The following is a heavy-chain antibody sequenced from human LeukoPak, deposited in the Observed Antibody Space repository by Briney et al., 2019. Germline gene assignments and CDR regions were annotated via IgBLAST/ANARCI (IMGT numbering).Heavy chain of an antibody. V-gene: IGHV4-59*01. J-gene: IGHJ3*01. D-gene: IGHD3-10*01. CDR1: GGSISSYY. CDR3: AGIHPGDL. Sequence: SETLSLTCTVSGGSISSYYWSWIRQPPGKGLEWIGYIYYSGSTSYNPSLKSRVAISLDTSKNQFSLKLTSVTAADTAVYCCAGIHPGDLWGQGTMVTVSS. CDR2: IYYSGST.